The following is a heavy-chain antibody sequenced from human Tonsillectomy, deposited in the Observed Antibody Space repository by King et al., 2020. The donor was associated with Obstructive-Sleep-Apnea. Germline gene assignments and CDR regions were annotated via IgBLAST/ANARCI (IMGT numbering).Heavy chain of an antibody. CDR2: INPDTGDT. CDR1: GYTFTGYY. D-gene: IGHD5-12*01. Sequence: QLVQSGAEVKKPGASVKVSCKASGYTFTGYYMHWVRQAPGQGLEWMGWINPDTGDTNFAQNFKGRVTMTRDTSISTASMELSRLRSDDTAVYYCARNSGYDYYFDYWGQGTLATVSS. CDR3: ARNSGYDYYFDY. J-gene: IGHJ4*02. V-gene: IGHV1-2*02.